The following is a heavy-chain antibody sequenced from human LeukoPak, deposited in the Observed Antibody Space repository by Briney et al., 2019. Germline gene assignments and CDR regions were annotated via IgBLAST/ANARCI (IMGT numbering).Heavy chain of an antibody. CDR3: ARAAIFGVAFDY. CDR1: GFTFSSYA. CDR2: ISYDGSNK. D-gene: IGHD3-3*01. J-gene: IGHJ4*02. Sequence: PGGSLRLSCAASGFTFSSYAMHWVRQAPGKGLEWVAVISYDGSNKYYADSVKGRFTISRDNSKNTLYLQMNSLRAEDTAVYYCARAAIFGVAFDYWGQGTLVTVSS. V-gene: IGHV3-30*01.